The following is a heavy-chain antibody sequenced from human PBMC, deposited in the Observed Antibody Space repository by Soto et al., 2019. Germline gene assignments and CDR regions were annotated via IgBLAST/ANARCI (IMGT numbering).Heavy chain of an antibody. CDR1: GYTFTSYG. CDR2: ISAYNGNT. D-gene: IGHD6-13*01. V-gene: IGHV1-18*01. Sequence: ASVKVSCKASGYTFTSYGISWVRQAPGQGLEWMGWISAYNGNTNYAQKLQGRVTMTTDTSTSTAYMELRSLRSDDTAVYYCARDSSSWYSLYYYYYGMDVWGQGTTVTV. J-gene: IGHJ6*02. CDR3: ARDSSSWYSLYYYYYGMDV.